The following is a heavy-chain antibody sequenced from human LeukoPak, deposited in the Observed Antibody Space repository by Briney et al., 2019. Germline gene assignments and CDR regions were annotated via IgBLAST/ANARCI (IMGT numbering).Heavy chain of an antibody. CDR2: IWSDATNM. Sequence: GGSLRLSCAASGFIFTDYGFHWVRQAPGKGLEWVAAIWSDATNMFYANSVKGRFFVQRDDYQNTVYLEMSSLRAEDTAVYYCAKDAQRGFDYSNSFQYWGQGSLVTVSS. V-gene: IGHV3-33*06. J-gene: IGHJ4*02. D-gene: IGHD4-11*01. CDR1: GFIFTDYG. CDR3: AKDAQRGFDYSNSFQY.